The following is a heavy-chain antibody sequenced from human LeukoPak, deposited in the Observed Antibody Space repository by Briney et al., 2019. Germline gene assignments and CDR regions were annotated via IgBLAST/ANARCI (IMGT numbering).Heavy chain of an antibody. J-gene: IGHJ4*02. CDR3: ARGEPAFSSGWYTYYFDY. CDR1: GGSISSYY. D-gene: IGHD6-19*01. V-gene: IGHV4-59*01. CDR2: IYYSGTT. Sequence: PSETLSLTCTVSGGSISSYYWSWIRQTPGKGLEWIGYIYYSGTTNYNPSLRSRVAISLDTSKNQFSLKLSSVTAADTAVYYCARGEPAFSSGWYTYYFDYWGQGTPVTVSS.